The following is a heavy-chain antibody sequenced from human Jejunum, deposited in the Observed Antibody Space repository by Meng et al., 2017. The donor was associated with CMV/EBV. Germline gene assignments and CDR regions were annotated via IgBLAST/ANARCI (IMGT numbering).Heavy chain of an antibody. D-gene: IGHD2-2*01. CDR3: AGGFCGSTACYREFGY. V-gene: IGHV3-21*01. CDR1: YTSYT. J-gene: IGHJ4*02. Sequence: YTSYTMSWVRRIPGRGLDWVSSIRPHRACISCTYYIKARFTFSRAHAKNSLYLQVDSLRAEDTAIYYCAGGFCGSTACYREFGYWGRGTLVTVSS. CDR2: IRPHRACI.